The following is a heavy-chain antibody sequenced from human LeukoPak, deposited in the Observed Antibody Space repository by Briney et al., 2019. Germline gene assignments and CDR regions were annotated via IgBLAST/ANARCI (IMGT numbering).Heavy chain of an antibody. CDR1: GGSISRYY. CDR2: IYYSGST. V-gene: IGHV4-59*01. J-gene: IGHJ3*02. D-gene: IGHD3-9*01. Sequence: SETLSLTCTVSGGSISRYYWSWIRQPPGKGLEWIGYIYYSGSTNYNPSLKSRVTISADTSKNQLSLKLSSVTAADTAVYYCARGNILTGSWPFDVFDIWGQGTMVSVSS. CDR3: ARGNILTGSWPFDVFDI.